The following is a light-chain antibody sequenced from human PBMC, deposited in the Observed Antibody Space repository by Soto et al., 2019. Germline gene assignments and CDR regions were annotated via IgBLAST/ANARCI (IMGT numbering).Light chain of an antibody. V-gene: IGKV3-11*01. CDR3: QQYGDSPFT. J-gene: IGKJ3*01. Sequence: EIVLTQSPATLSLSPGERATLSCRASQSVSNYLAWYQQKPGQAPRLLLYDASNRATGIPAKFSGSGSGTDFTLTISSLEPEDFAVYYCQQYGDSPFTFGPGTTVDIK. CDR1: QSVSNY. CDR2: DAS.